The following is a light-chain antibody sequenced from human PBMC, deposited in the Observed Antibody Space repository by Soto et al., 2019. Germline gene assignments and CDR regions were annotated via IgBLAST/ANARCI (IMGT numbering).Light chain of an antibody. V-gene: IGKV3-11*01. CDR1: QSVGRH. CDR2: DAS. J-gene: IGKJ4*01. Sequence: EIVLKQSPATLSLSPGERATLSCRASQSVGRHLAWYQQKPGQAPRLLIYDASNRATGVPARFSGSGSGTVFTLSISSLEPEDCAVHYCQQRNNWPPATFGGGTKVEIK. CDR3: QQRNNWPPAT.